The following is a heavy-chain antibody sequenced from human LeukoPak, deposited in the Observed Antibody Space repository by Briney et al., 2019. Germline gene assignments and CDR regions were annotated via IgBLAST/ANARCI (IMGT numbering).Heavy chain of an antibody. CDR2: ICPGDSDT. V-gene: IGHV5-51*01. Sequence: GESLKISCKGSGYSFTSYWIGWVRQMPGKGLEWMGIICPGDSDTRYSPSFQGQVTISADKSISTAYLQWSGLKASDTAMYYCARQDGRALYYFDYWGQGALVTVSS. J-gene: IGHJ4*02. CDR3: ARQDGRALYYFDY. D-gene: IGHD5-24*01. CDR1: GYSFTSYW.